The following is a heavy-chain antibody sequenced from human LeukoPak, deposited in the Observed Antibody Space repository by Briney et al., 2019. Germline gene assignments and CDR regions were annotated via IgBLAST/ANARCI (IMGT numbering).Heavy chain of an antibody. CDR2: VSHSGST. CDR1: GYSISSSYY. J-gene: IGHJ4*02. V-gene: IGHV4-38-2*02. CDR3: ARTPYGANSCADY. Sequence: SETLSLTCTVSGYSISSSYYWGWIRQPPGKGLEWIGAVSHSGSTYYNPSLKSRVTISIDASKNQFSLKLSSVTAADTAVYFCARTPYGANSCADYWGQGSLVTVSS. D-gene: IGHD4-23*01.